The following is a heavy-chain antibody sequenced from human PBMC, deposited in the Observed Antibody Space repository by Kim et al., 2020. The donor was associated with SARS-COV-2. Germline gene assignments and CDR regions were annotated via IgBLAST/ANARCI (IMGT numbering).Heavy chain of an antibody. V-gene: IGHV3-74*01. Sequence: ANSVKGRFTTSRDNAKTTVVLEMDSLRAEDTAVYYCASAGHYNGLDVWGQGTTVTVSS. CDR3: ASAGHYNGLDV. D-gene: IGHD6-13*01. J-gene: IGHJ6*02.